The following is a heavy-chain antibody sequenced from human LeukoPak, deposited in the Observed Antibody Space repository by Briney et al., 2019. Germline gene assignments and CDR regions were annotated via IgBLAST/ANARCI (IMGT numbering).Heavy chain of an antibody. CDR1: GYTFTSYH. V-gene: IGHV1-46*01. D-gene: IGHD6-19*01. J-gene: IGHJ4*02. CDR2: INPSGDSI. Sequence: ASVKVSFKASGYTFTSYHMHWVRQAPGQGPEWMGIINPSGDSISYAQKFQGRVTMTRDTSTSTVYMELSSLRSEDTAVYYCAREVAGTFDYWGQGTLVTVSS. CDR3: AREVAGTFDY.